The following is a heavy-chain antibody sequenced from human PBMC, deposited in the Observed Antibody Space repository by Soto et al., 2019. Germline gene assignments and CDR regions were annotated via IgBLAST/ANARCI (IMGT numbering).Heavy chain of an antibody. D-gene: IGHD4-17*01. CDR1: GGSISSINYY. CDR3: ISRTVTTFNAFDI. V-gene: IGHV4-39*01. J-gene: IGHJ3*02. CDR2: IYYSENT. Sequence: QLQLQESGPGLVKPSETLSLICTVSGGSISSINYYWGWVRQPPGKGLEWIGTIYYSENTYYNPSLHARVTISLDTSKIQFSLNLRSVTAADTAVYYCISRTVTTFNAFDIWGQGTMVTVSS.